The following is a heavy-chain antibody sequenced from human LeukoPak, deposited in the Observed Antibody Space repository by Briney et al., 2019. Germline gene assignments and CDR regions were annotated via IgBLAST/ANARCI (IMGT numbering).Heavy chain of an antibody. CDR2: ISDSGGST. CDR1: GFTFSSHA. D-gene: IGHD2-8*01. V-gene: IGHV3-23*01. CDR3: AKDTSIGRYCTNGVCSPFDC. J-gene: IGHJ4*02. Sequence: GGSLRLSCAASGFTFSSHAMNWVRQAPGKGLEWVSAISDSGGSTYDADSVRGRFTISRDNSKNTLYLQMNSLRAEDTAVYYCAKDTSIGRYCTNGVCSPFDCWGQGTLVTVSS.